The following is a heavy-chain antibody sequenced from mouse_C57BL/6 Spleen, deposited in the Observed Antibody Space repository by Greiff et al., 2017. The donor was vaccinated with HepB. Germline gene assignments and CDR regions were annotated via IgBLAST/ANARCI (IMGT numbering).Heavy chain of an antibody. Sequence: QVQLKQPGAELVKPGASVKVSCKASGYTFTSYWMHWVKQRPGQGLEWIGRIHPSDSDTNYNQKFKGKATLTVDKSSSTAYMQLSSLTSEDSAVHYCAIGITTVVGGYFDVWGTGTTVTVSS. CDR1: GYTFTSYW. CDR2: IHPSDSDT. V-gene: IGHV1-74*01. J-gene: IGHJ1*03. CDR3: AIGITTVVGGYFDV. D-gene: IGHD1-1*01.